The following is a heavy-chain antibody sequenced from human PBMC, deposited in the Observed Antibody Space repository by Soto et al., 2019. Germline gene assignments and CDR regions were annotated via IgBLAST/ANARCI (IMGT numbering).Heavy chain of an antibody. J-gene: IGHJ4*02. Sequence: GGSLRLSCAVSGFTFNSYSMNWVRQAPGKGLEWVSYISSSSSTIYYADSVKGRFTISRDNAKNSLYLQMDSLRAEDTAVYYCARDYSSYGPFDYWGQGTLVTVSS. CDR2: ISSSSSTI. CDR1: GFTFNSYS. CDR3: ARDYSSYGPFDY. V-gene: IGHV3-48*01. D-gene: IGHD5-18*01.